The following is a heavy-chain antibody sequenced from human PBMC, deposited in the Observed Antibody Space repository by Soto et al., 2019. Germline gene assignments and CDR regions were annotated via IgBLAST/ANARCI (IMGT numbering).Heavy chain of an antibody. CDR1: GYTFSSYY. J-gene: IGHJ4*02. CDR3: ARASGSGRRFDY. Sequence: QVQLEQSGAEVKKPGASVKVSCKASGYTFSSYYMHWVRQAPGQGLEWVGLINPSGVSTNYAQKLQGRVTMTKDTSTSTVYLELSSLSSEYTAVYYCARASGSGRRFDYWGQGTLVTVSS. CDR2: INPSGVST. D-gene: IGHD2-15*01. V-gene: IGHV1-46*03.